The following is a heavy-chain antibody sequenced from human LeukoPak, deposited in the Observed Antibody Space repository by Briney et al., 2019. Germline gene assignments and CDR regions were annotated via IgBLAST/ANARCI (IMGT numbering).Heavy chain of an antibody. D-gene: IGHD1-26*01. Sequence: GASVKVSCKASGYTFTSYAISWVRQAPGQGLEWMGGIIPIFGTANYAQKFQGRVTITADKSTSTAYMELSSLRSEDTAVYYCASLRGSWDLYYYYMDVWGKGTTVTVSS. CDR3: ASLRGSWDLYYYYMDV. CDR2: IIPIFGTA. J-gene: IGHJ6*03. V-gene: IGHV1-69*06. CDR1: GYTFTSYA.